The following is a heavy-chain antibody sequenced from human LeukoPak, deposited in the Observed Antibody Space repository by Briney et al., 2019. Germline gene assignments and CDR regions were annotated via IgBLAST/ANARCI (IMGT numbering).Heavy chain of an antibody. V-gene: IGHV3-48*01. J-gene: IGHJ4*02. D-gene: IGHD3-16*02. CDR1: GFTFSSYS. Sequence: GGSLRLSCAASGFTFSSYSMNWVRQAPGKGLEWVSYISSSSSTIYYADSVKGRFTISRDKSKNTVYLQMNSLRAEDTAVYYCARVRPYDYVWGSYRPLDYWGQGTLVTVSS. CDR2: ISSSSSTI. CDR3: ARVRPYDYVWGSYRPLDY.